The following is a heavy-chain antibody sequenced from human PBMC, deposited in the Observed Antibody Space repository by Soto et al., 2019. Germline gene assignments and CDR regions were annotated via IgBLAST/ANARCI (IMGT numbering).Heavy chain of an antibody. CDR3: ARDALAYYDILTATSD. J-gene: IGHJ4*02. CDR2: ISAYNGNT. V-gene: IGHV1-18*01. Sequence: ASVKVSCKASGYTFTSYGISWVRQAPGQGLEWMGWISAYNGNTNYAQKLQGRVTMTTDTSTSTAYMELRSLRSDDTAVYYCARDALAYYDILTATSDWGQGTLVTVSS. CDR1: GYTFTSYG. D-gene: IGHD3-9*01.